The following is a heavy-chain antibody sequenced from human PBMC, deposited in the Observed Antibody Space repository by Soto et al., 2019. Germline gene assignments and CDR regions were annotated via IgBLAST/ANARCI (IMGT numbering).Heavy chain of an antibody. J-gene: IGHJ4*02. CDR3: ASEGHYDYIWGNYRSERGD. CDR2: ISSGGTSI. D-gene: IGHD3-16*02. Sequence: GGSLRLSCAASGFTFSSYSMNWVRQAPGKGLEWVSYISSGGTSIYYADSVKGRFTISRDNAKNSLYLQMSSLRAEDTAVYYCASEGHYDYIWGNYRSERGDWGQGTLVTVSS. CDR1: GFTFSSYS. V-gene: IGHV3-21*01.